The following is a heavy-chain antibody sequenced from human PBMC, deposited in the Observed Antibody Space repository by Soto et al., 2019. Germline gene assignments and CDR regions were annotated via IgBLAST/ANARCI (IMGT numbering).Heavy chain of an antibody. CDR3: ARGIGIPAAVDYGMDV. Sequence: QVQLKESGPGLVKPSQTLSLTCTVSGGSIVTGGHKWTWIRQHPGEGLEWIGYIYYNGDTYHNPSLESRLALSIDTSKNQFSLRLSSVTAADTAVYYCARGIGIPAAVDYGMDVWGQGTTVTVSS. D-gene: IGHD6-13*01. CDR2: IYYNGDT. J-gene: IGHJ6*02. CDR1: GGSIVTGGHK. V-gene: IGHV4-31*03.